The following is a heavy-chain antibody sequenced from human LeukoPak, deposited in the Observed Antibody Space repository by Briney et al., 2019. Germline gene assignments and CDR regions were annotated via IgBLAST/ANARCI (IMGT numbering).Heavy chain of an antibody. CDR3: ARVDLLWIGHYSANWFDP. Sequence: GGSLRLSCAASGFTFSSYGMHWVRQAPGKGLEWVAVISYDGSNKYYADSVKGRFTISRDNSRNTLYLQMNSLRAEDTAVYYCARVDLLWIGHYSANWFDPWGQGTLVTVSS. V-gene: IGHV3-30*03. CDR1: GFTFSSYG. J-gene: IGHJ5*02. D-gene: IGHD3-3*01. CDR2: ISYDGSNK.